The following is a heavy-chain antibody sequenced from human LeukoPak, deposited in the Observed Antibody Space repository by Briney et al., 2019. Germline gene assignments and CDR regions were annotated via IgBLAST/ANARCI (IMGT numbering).Heavy chain of an antibody. CDR1: GFTFSSYA. CDR2: ISGSGGST. J-gene: IGHJ4*02. Sequence: PGGSLRLSCAASGFTFSSYAMSWVRQASGKGLEWVSAISGSGGSTYYADSVKGRFTISRDNSKNTLYLQMNSLRAEDTAVYYCAKDDGHYGSGILDYWGQGTLVTVSS. V-gene: IGHV3-23*01. CDR3: AKDDGHYGSGILDY. D-gene: IGHD3-10*01.